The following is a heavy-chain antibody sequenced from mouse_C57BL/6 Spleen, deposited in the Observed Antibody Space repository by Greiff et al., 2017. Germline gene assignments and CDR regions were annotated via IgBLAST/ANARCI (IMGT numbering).Heavy chain of an antibody. CDR1: GYTFTSYW. V-gene: IGHV1-72*01. J-gene: IGHJ3*01. D-gene: IGHD2-4*01. CDR2: IDPNSGGT. CDR3: AYDYDGLRFAY. Sequence: QVQLKQSGAELVKPGASVKLSCKASGYTFTSYWMHWVKQRPGRGLEWIGRIDPNSGGTKYNEKFKSKATLTVDKPSSTAYMQLSSLTSEDSAVYYCAYDYDGLRFAYWGQGTLVTVSA.